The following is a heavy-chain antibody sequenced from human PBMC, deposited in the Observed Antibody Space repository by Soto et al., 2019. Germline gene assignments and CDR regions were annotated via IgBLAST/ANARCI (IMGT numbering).Heavy chain of an antibody. D-gene: IGHD6-19*01. CDR1: GFSFSSYA. CDR2: ISGSGGST. V-gene: IGHV3-23*01. Sequence: XVCLRLACAAPGFSFSSYAMSWVRQAPGKGLEWVSAISGSGGSTYYADSVKGRFTISRDNSKNTLYLQMNSLRAEDTAVYYCASGSSGWYFPDAFDISGHGTMVTV. CDR3: ASGSSGWYFPDAFDI. J-gene: IGHJ3*02.